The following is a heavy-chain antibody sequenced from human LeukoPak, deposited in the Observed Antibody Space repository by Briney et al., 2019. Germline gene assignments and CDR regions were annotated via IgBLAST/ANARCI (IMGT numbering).Heavy chain of an antibody. CDR2: IIPIFGTA. J-gene: IGHJ4*02. D-gene: IGHD6-13*01. V-gene: IGHV1-69*13. CDR3: ATSPRPRSIAAAPSDY. CDR1: GDTFTIYA. Sequence: SVRVSSTASGDTFTIYAISWVRQAPGQGREWVGGIIPIFGTANYAQKFKGRVTITADESTSTAYMELSSVRSEDTAVYYCATSPRPRSIAAAPSDYWGQGTLVTVSS.